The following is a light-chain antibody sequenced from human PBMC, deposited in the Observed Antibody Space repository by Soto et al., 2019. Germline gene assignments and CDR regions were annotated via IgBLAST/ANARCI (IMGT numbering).Light chain of an antibody. J-gene: IGKJ1*01. Sequence: EVVMTQSPATLSVSPGERATLSCRASQSISSDLAWYQQKPGQAPRLLIYGASTRASDIPARFSGSGSGTEFTLNISSLQSEDFAVYYCHQYNNWPPWTVAQGTHVDIK. V-gene: IGKV3-15*01. CDR1: QSISSD. CDR3: HQYNNWPPWT. CDR2: GAS.